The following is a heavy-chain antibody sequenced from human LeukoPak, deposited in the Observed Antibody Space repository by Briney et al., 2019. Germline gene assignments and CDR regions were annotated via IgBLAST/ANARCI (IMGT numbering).Heavy chain of an antibody. J-gene: IGHJ1*01. V-gene: IGHV1-2*02. CDR1: GYTFTNYY. CDR3: ARGSYDSSDFEYFQH. Sequence: GASVKVSCKASGYTFTNYYIHWVRQAPGQGLEWMGWINPNSGGTNYAQSFQGRVTMTRDTSISTAYMELSRLRSDDTAVYYCARGSYDSSDFEYFQHWGQGTLVTVSS. D-gene: IGHD3-22*01. CDR2: INPNSGGT.